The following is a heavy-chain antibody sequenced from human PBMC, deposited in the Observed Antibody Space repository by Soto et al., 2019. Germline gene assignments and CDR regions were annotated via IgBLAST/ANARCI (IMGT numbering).Heavy chain of an antibody. D-gene: IGHD6-13*01. J-gene: IGHJ3*02. V-gene: IGHV1-2*02. CDR1: GYRFETYA. CDR3: ARARSPRYSSSWYFAFDI. Sequence: GASVKVSCKSSGYRFETYAMSWVRQAPGQGLEWMGWINPNSGGTNYAQKFQGRVTMTRDTSISTAYMELSRLRSDDTAVYYCARARSPRYSSSWYFAFDIWGQGTMVTVSS. CDR2: INPNSGGT.